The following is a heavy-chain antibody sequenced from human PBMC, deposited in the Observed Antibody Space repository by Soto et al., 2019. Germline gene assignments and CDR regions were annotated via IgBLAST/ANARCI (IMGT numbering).Heavy chain of an antibody. CDR2: IYYSGST. J-gene: IGHJ4*02. CDR1: GGSISSYY. CDR3: ARAVFEYSSSFLDY. D-gene: IGHD6-6*01. Sequence: PSETLSLTCTVSGGSISSYYWSWIRQPPGKGLEWIGYIYYSGSTNYNPSLKSRVTISVDTSKNQFSLKLSSVTAADTAVYYCARAVFEYSSSFLDYWGQGXLVTVYS. V-gene: IGHV4-59*01.